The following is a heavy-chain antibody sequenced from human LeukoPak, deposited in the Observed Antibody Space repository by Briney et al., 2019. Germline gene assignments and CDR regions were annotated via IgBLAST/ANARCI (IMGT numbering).Heavy chain of an antibody. V-gene: IGHV4-4*07. CDR3: GRTPTYCCDNSGYYN. Sequence: PSEALSLTCTVSGGSISNYYWSWIRQPAGKGLEWIGLIYTSGSTNYNSSLKSRVTMSVDTSKNQFSLKLSSVTAADTAVYFCGRTPTYCCDNSGYYNWGRGTLDSVSS. CDR1: GGSISNYY. J-gene: IGHJ4*02. D-gene: IGHD3-22*01. CDR2: IYTSGST.